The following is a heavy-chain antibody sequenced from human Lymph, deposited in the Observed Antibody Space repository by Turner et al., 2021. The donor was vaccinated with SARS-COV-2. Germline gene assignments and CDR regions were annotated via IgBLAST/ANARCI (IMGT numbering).Heavy chain of an antibody. CDR3: AKVRSIFGVVIGGMDV. V-gene: IGHV3-30*18. CDR2: ISYDGSNK. J-gene: IGHJ6*02. Sequence: QVQLVESGGGVVQPGRSLRPSCAASGFTFSSYGMHWVRQAPGKGLEWVAVISYDGSNKNYADSVKGRFTISRDNTKKTLYLQMNSLRAEDTAVYYCAKVRSIFGVVIGGMDVWGQGTTVTVSS. CDR1: GFTFSSYG. D-gene: IGHD3-3*01.